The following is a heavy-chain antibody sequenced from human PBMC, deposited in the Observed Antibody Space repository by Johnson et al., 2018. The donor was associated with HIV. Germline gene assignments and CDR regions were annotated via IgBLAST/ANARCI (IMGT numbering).Heavy chain of an antibody. J-gene: IGHJ3*02. D-gene: IGHD1-1*01. Sequence: MLLVESGGGLVKPGGSLRLSCAASGFTFSSYWMSWVRQAPGKGLEWVANIKQDGSEKYYVDSVKGRFTISRDNAKNTLYLQMSSLRAEDTAVYYCARGGIIHDAFDIWGQGTMVTVSS. CDR1: GFTFSSYW. V-gene: IGHV3-7*02. CDR3: ARGGIIHDAFDI. CDR2: IKQDGSEK.